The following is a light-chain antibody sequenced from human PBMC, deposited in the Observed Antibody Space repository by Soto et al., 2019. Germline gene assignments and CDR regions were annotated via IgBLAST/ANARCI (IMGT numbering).Light chain of an antibody. CDR1: SNDVGGYNY. J-gene: IGLJ2*01. V-gene: IGLV2-8*01. CDR3: TSYADSNIVV. CDR2: EVS. Sequence: QSALTQPPSASGSPGQSVTISCTGTSNDVGGYNYVSWYQQHPGKAPKLMIYEVSKRPSGVPDRFSGSKSGNTASLTVSGLQAEDEADYYCTSYADSNIVVFGGGTQLTVL.